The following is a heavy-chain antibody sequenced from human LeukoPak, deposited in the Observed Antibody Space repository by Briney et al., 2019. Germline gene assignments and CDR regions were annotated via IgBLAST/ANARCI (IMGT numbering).Heavy chain of an antibody. CDR1: GFTFSSYG. Sequence: GGSLRLSCAASGFTFSSYGMHWVRQAPGKGLEWVAVISYDESYKYYADSVKGRFTISRDNSKNTLYLQMNSLRAEDTAVYYCARLVNYYFDSWGQGTLVTVPS. D-gene: IGHD2-21*01. V-gene: IGHV3-30*03. J-gene: IGHJ4*02. CDR3: ARLVNYYFDS. CDR2: ISYDESYK.